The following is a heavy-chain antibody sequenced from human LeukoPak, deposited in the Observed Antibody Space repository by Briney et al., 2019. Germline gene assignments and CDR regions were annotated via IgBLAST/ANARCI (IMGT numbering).Heavy chain of an antibody. J-gene: IGHJ4*02. CDR3: ARGTIAAAGYYYFDY. Sequence: GGSLRLSCAASGFTFSSYWMSWVRQAPGKGLEWVANIKQDGSEKYYVDSVKGRFTISRDNAKNSLYLQMNRLRAEDTAVYYCARGTIAAAGYYYFDYWGQGTQVTVSS. D-gene: IGHD6-13*01. V-gene: IGHV3-7*04. CDR2: IKQDGSEK. CDR1: GFTFSSYW.